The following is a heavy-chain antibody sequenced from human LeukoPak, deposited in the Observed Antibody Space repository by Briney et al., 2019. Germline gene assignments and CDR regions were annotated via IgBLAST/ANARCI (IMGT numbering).Heavy chain of an antibody. CDR3: ARDDYSNYVGDY. CDR2: ISSSSSYI. Sequence: GGSLRLSCAASGFTFSSYSMNWVRQAPGKGLEWVSSISSSSSYIYYADSVKGRFTISRDNAKNSLYLQMNSLRAEDTAVYYCARDDYSNYVGDYWGQGTLVTVSS. V-gene: IGHV3-21*01. J-gene: IGHJ4*02. D-gene: IGHD4-11*01. CDR1: GFTFSSYS.